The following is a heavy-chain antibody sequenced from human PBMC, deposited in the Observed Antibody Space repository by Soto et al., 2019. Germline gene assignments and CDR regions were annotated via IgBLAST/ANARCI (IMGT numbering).Heavy chain of an antibody. V-gene: IGHV3-30-3*01. J-gene: IGHJ6*01. Sequence: QVQLVESGGGVVQPGRSLRLSCAASGFTFSSYAMHWVRQAPGKGLEWVAVISYDGSNKYYADSVKGRFTISRDNSKNTLYLQMNSLRAEDTAVYYCARASYDILTGYYIAYYYYGMDVW. CDR1: GFTFSSYA. CDR3: ARASYDILTGYYIAYYYYGMDV. CDR2: ISYDGSNK. D-gene: IGHD3-9*01.